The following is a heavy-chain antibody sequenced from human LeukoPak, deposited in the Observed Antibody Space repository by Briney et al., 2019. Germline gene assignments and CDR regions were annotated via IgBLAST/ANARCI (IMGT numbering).Heavy chain of an antibody. V-gene: IGHV3-64*01. CDR3: ARDLRLKELAYCGGDCLDY. CDR2: ISSNGGST. CDR1: GFTFSNYA. Sequence: PGGPLRLSCAASGFTFSNYAMHWVRQAPGKGLEYVSAISSNGGSTYYANSVKGRFTISRDNSKNTLYLQMGSLRAEDMAVYYRARDLRLKELAYCGGDCLDYWGQGTLVTVSS. D-gene: IGHD2-21*02. J-gene: IGHJ4*02.